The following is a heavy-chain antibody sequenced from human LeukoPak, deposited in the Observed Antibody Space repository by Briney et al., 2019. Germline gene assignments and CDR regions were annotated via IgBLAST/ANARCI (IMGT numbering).Heavy chain of an antibody. CDR2: IYYSGST. Sequence: SETLSLTCTVSGGSISSYYWSWIRQPPGKGLEWIGYIYYSGSTYYNPSLKSRVTISVDRSKNQFSLKLSSVTAADTAVYYCASRNRGVIMSWGQGTLVTVSS. CDR3: ASRNRGVIMS. D-gene: IGHD3-10*01. V-gene: IGHV4-59*12. J-gene: IGHJ5*02. CDR1: GGSISSYY.